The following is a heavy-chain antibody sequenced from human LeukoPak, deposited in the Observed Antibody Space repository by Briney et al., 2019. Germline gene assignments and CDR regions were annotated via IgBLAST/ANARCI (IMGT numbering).Heavy chain of an antibody. CDR1: GYTFTDYY. V-gene: IGHV1-2*02. Sequence: AASVKVSCKASGYTFTDYYLHWVRQAPGQGLEWMGWINPNSGVTKHAQKFQGRVTMTRDTSITTAYMEPSRLTSDDTAVYYCARNYYYGMDVWGQGTTVTVSS. CDR3: ARNYYYGMDV. CDR2: INPNSGVT. J-gene: IGHJ6*02.